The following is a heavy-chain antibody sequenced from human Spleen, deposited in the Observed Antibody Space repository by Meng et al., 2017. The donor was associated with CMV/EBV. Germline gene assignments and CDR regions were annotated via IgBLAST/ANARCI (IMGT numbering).Heavy chain of an antibody. J-gene: IGHJ4*02. CDR2: IYGDGRTT. D-gene: IGHD3-16*01. CDR3: AKCRGGGLRPDFDY. V-gene: IGHV3-23*03. CDR1: GVTVSDYA. Sequence: APGVTVSDYAMSWVRQAPGKGLEWVSVIYGDGRTTYYEDSVKGRFTISRDNSKSTLYLQMNSLRAEDTAVYYCAKCRGGGLRPDFDYWGQGTLVTVSS.